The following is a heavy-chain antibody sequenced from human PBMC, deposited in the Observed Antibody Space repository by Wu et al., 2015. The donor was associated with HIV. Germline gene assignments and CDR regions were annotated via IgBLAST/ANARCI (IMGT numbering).Heavy chain of an antibody. V-gene: IGHV1-18*01. CDR1: GYTFTTYA. D-gene: IGHD3-22*01. CDR2: ISTYNGKT. Sequence: QVQLVQSGGEVKKPGDSVKVSCKASGYTFTTYAISWVRQAPGQGLEWMGWISTYNGKTDYTQKVQGRVTLTTDTSTSTAYMELRSLTSDDTAMYYCARVFGYDSSVSDAFDIWGQGTMVTVSS. CDR3: ARVFGYDSSVSDAFDI. J-gene: IGHJ3*02.